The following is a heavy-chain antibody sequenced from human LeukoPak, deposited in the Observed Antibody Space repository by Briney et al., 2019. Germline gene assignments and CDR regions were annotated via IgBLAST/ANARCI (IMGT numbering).Heavy chain of an antibody. V-gene: IGHV4-34*01. D-gene: IGHD3-22*01. CDR3: ARGQSVYTYYYDSSGSDY. J-gene: IGHJ4*02. Sequence: SETLSLTCAVYGGSFSGYYWSWIRQPPGKGLEWIGEINHSGSTNYNPSLKSRVTISVDTSKNQFSLKLSSVTAADTAVYYCARGQSVYTYYYDSSGSDYWGQGTLVTVSS. CDR2: INHSGST. CDR1: GGSFSGYY.